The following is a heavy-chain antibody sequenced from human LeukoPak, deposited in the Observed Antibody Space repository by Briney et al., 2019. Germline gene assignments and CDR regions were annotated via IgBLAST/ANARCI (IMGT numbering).Heavy chain of an antibody. CDR3: AIQWLVPSGAFDI. V-gene: IGHV1-2*02. J-gene: IGHJ3*02. CDR2: INPNSGGT. Sequence: ASVKVSCKASGYTFTGYYMHWVRQAPGQGLEWMGWINPNSGGTNYAQKFQGRVTMTRDTSISTAYMELSRLRSDDTAVYYCAIQWLVPSGAFDIWGQGTVVTVSS. D-gene: IGHD6-19*01. CDR1: GYTFTGYY.